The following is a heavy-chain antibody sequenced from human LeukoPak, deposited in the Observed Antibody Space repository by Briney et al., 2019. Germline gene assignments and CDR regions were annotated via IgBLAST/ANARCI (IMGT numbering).Heavy chain of an antibody. Sequence: GGSLRLSCAASGFTFSSYSMNWVRQAPGKGLEWVSSISSSSSYIYYADSVQGRFTISRDNAKNSLYLQMNSPRAEDTAVYYCARAEGYDFWSGPNDWGQGTLVTASS. D-gene: IGHD3-3*01. CDR1: GFTFSSYS. J-gene: IGHJ4*02. V-gene: IGHV3-21*01. CDR2: ISSSSSYI. CDR3: ARAEGYDFWSGPND.